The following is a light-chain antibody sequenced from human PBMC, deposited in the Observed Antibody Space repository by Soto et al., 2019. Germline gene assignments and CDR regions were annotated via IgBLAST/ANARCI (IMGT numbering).Light chain of an antibody. V-gene: IGKV3-20*01. CDR2: GAS. J-gene: IGKJ5*01. CDR3: QQYGSSPIT. Sequence: EIVLTQSPGTLSLSPGERATLSCRASQSVDSTYLAWYQQKPGQAPRLLIYGASSRATGIPDRFSGSGSGTDFTLTISRLEPEEVAVYYCQQYGSSPITFGQGTRLEIK. CDR1: QSVDSTY.